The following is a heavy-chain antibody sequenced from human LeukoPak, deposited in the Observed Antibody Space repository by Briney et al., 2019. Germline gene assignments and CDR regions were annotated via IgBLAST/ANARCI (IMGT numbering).Heavy chain of an antibody. Sequence: GGSLRLSCAASGFTFSDYYMSWIRQAPGKGLEWVSYISSSGSTIYYADSVKGRLTISRDNAKNSLYLQMNSLRAEDTAVYYCARDRVGYCSSTGCYNYYYGMDVWGQGTTVTVSS. D-gene: IGHD2-2*01. CDR2: ISSSGSTI. CDR3: ARDRVGYCSSTGCYNYYYGMDV. CDR1: GFTFSDYY. J-gene: IGHJ6*02. V-gene: IGHV3-11*01.